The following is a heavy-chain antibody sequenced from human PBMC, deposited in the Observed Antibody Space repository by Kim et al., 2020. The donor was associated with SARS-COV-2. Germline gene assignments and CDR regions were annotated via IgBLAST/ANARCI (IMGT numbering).Heavy chain of an antibody. D-gene: IGHD1-7*01. CDR3: ARGGNWNSPAAFDI. J-gene: IGHJ3*02. V-gene: IGHV3-48*03. CDR1: GFTFSSYE. Sequence: GGSLRLSCAASGFTFSSYEMNWVRQAPGKGLEWVSYISSSGSTIYYADSVKGRFTISRDNAKNSLYLQMNSLRAEDTAVYYCARGGNWNSPAAFDIWGQGTMVTVSS. CDR2: ISSSGSTI.